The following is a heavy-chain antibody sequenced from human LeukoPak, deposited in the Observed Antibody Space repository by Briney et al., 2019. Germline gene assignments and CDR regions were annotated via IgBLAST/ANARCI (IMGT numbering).Heavy chain of an antibody. Sequence: SETLSLTCTVSGGSISSRSYYWGWIRQHPGKGLEWIGYIYYSGSTYYNPSLKSRVTISVDTSKNQFSLKLSSVTAADTAVYYCAREIAYCGGDCYYYFDYWGQGTLVTVSS. CDR3: AREIAYCGGDCYYYFDY. J-gene: IGHJ4*02. CDR1: GGSISSRSYY. D-gene: IGHD2-21*02. V-gene: IGHV4-31*03. CDR2: IYYSGST.